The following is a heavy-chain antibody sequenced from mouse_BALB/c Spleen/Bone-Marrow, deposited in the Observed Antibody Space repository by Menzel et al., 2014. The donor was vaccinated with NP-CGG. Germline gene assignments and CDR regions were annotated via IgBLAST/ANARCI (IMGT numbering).Heavy chain of an antibody. Sequence: EVKVEESGGGLVQPGGSRKLSCAASGFTFSSFGMHWVRQAPEKGLEWVAYISSGSSTIYHADTVKGRFTISRDNPKNTLFLQMTSLRSEDTAMYYCARSLLRLSYAMDYWGQGTSVTVSS. D-gene: IGHD1-2*01. J-gene: IGHJ4*01. CDR2: ISSGSSTI. V-gene: IGHV5-17*02. CDR1: GFTFSSFG. CDR3: ARSLLRLSYAMDY.